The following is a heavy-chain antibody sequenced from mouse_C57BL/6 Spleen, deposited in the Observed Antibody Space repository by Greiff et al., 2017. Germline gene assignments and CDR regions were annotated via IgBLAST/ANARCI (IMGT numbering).Heavy chain of an antibody. Sequence: HLVESGPELVKPGASVKISCKASGYSFTDYNMNWVKQSNGKSLEWIGVINPNYGTTSYNQKFKGKATLTVDQSSSTAYMQLNSLTSEDSAVYYCARGRGYYGSSYGYFDVWGTGTTVTVSS. CDR2: INPNYGTT. V-gene: IGHV1-39*01. CDR3: ARGRGYYGSSYGYFDV. J-gene: IGHJ1*03. D-gene: IGHD1-1*01. CDR1: GYSFTDYN.